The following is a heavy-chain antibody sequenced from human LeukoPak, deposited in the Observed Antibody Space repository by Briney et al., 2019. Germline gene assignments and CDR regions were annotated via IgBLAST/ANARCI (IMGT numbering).Heavy chain of an antibody. CDR1: GYRFTMYW. Sequence: GESLKISCEASGYRFTMYWIGWVRQMPGRGLEWMGLIFPGDSDTRYNPSFQGQVTISADKSISTAYLQWSSLKASDTAMYYCARYSTNRITMVRGVTDIVYWGQGTLVTVSS. CDR2: IFPGDSDT. CDR3: ARYSTNRITMVRGVTDIVY. J-gene: IGHJ4*02. D-gene: IGHD3-10*01. V-gene: IGHV5-51*01.